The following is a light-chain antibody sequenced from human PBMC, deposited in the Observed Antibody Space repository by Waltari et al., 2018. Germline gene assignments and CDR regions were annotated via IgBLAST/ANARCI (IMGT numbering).Light chain of an antibody. CDR2: WAS. Sequence: DIVMTQSPDSLAVSLGERATINCKSSQSVLYSSNNKNYLAWYQQKPGQPPKLLIYWASTRASGVPDRFSGSGSGTDFTLTISSLKAEDVAVYYCQQSYSTPLTFGGGTKVEIK. V-gene: IGKV4-1*01. CDR3: QQSYSTPLT. CDR1: QSVLYSSNNKNY. J-gene: IGKJ4*01.